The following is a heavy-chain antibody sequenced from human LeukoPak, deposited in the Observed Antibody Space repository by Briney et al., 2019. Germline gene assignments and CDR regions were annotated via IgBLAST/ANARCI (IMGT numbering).Heavy chain of an antibody. CDR3: AREAGGGDDFWSGYSLNYFDY. D-gene: IGHD3-3*01. V-gene: IGHV3-11*01. CDR1: GFTFSDYY. CDR2: ISSSGSTI. Sequence: GGSLRLSCAASGFTFSDYYMSWIRQAPGKGLEWVSYISSSGSTIYYADSVKGRFTISRDNAKNSLYLQMNSLRAEDTAVYYCAREAGGGDDFWSGYSLNYFDYWGQGTLVTVSS. J-gene: IGHJ4*02.